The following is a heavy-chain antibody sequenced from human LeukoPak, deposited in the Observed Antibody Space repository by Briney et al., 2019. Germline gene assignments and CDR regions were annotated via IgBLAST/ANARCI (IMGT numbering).Heavy chain of an antibody. CDR3: AQSRYYYDSSDI. V-gene: IGHV1-46*01. D-gene: IGHD3-22*01. J-gene: IGHJ3*02. Sequence: ASVKVSYKASGYTVTSYHMHWVRQAPGQGLEWMGVINPSGGSTRYAQKFQGRVTMTRDTSTSTVYMELSSLRSEDTAVYYCAQSRYYYDSSDIWGQGTMVTVSS. CDR2: INPSGGST. CDR1: GYTVTSYH.